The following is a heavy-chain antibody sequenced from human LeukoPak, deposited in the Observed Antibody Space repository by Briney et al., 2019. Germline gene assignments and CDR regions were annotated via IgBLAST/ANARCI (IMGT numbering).Heavy chain of an antibody. CDR2: ITSSSSYI. CDR1: GFTFSSYS. Sequence: PGGSLRLSCAASGFTFSSYSMNWVRRAPGRGLEWVSSITSSSSYIYYADSVKGRFTISRDNAKNSLYLQMNSLRAEDTAVYYCARVFSSGWAAEYFQHWGQGTLVTVSS. J-gene: IGHJ1*01. V-gene: IGHV3-21*01. D-gene: IGHD6-19*01. CDR3: ARVFSSGWAAEYFQH.